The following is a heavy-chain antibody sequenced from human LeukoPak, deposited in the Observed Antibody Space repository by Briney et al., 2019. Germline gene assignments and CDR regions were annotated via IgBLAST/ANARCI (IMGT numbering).Heavy chain of an antibody. V-gene: IGHV4-39*07. CDR2: IYYSGIT. CDR1: GGSISNSDYQ. CDR3: ARGSDDTAMVTFFDY. D-gene: IGHD5-18*01. J-gene: IGHJ4*02. Sequence: PSETLSLTCTVSGGSISNSDYQWGWIRQTPGRGLEWIGSIYYSGITHYNPPLKSRVTISVDTSKKQFSLKLSSVTAADTAVYYCARGSDDTAMVTFFDYWGQGTLVTVSS.